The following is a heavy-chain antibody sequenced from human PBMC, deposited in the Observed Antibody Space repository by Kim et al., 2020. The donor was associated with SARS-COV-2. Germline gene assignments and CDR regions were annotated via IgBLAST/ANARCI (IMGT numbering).Heavy chain of an antibody. Sequence: SVKVSCKASGGTFSSYAISWVRQAPGQGLEWMGGIIPIFGTANYAQKFQGRVTITADESTSTAYMELSSLRSEDTAVYYCARKGAPMVRGYRPYYYYGMDVWGQGTTVTVSS. CDR2: IIPIFGTA. CDR1: GGTFSSYA. CDR3: ARKGAPMVRGYRPYYYYGMDV. V-gene: IGHV1-69*13. D-gene: IGHD3-10*01. J-gene: IGHJ6*02.